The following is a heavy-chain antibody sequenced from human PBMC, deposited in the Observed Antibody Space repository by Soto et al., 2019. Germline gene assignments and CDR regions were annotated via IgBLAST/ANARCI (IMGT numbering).Heavy chain of an antibody. V-gene: IGHV1-69*13. CDR3: ARGYYYGSGSYSYYFDY. D-gene: IGHD3-10*01. Sequence: SVKVSCKASGGTFSSYAISWVRQAPGQGLEWMGGIIPIFGTANYAQKFQGRVTITADESTSTAYMELSSLRSEDTAVYYCARGYYYGSGSYSYYFDYWGQGTLVTVSS. CDR1: GGTFSSYA. CDR2: IIPIFGTA. J-gene: IGHJ4*02.